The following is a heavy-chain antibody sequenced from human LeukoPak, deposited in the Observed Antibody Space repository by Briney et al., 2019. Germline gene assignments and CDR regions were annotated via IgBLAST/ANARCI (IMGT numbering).Heavy chain of an antibody. CDR3: ARHGGDVTHYYHMDV. CDR1: GGSISGSVYY. CDR2: IYYSGST. Sequence: PSETLPLTCTVSGGSISGSVYYWGWIRQPPGKDLEWIGSIYYSGSTYYNPSLKSRLTMSVDTSKNQFSLKLSSVTASDTAVYYCARHGGDVTHYYHMDVWGKGTTVTVSS. J-gene: IGHJ6*03. V-gene: IGHV4-39*01. D-gene: IGHD2-21*02.